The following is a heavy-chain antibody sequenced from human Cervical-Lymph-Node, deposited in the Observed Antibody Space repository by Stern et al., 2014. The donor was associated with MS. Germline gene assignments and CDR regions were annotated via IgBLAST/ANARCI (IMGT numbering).Heavy chain of an antibody. V-gene: IGHV4-30-4*01. J-gene: IGHJ4*02. CDR2: IHNSGTT. Sequence: VQLQQSGPGLVKPSQTLSLTCTVTGGSISSGEYYWSWISQSPGKGLEWIGYIHNSGTTYYNPSLKSRVTISVDTSKNQFSLKLRSLTAADTAVYYCSRDADGYSLVFGYWGRGTLVTVSS. D-gene: IGHD5-24*01. CDR1: GGSISSGEYY. CDR3: SRDADGYSLVFGY.